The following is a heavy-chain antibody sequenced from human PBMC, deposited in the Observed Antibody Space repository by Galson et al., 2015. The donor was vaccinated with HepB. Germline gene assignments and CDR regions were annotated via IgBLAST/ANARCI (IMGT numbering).Heavy chain of an antibody. CDR1: GGTFSSYA. CDR3: ASFGDPHWSPDFDY. D-gene: IGHD3-16*01. CDR2: IIPILGIA. Sequence: SVKVSCKASGGTFSSYAISWGRQAPGQGLEWKGRIIPILGIANYAQKFQGRVTITADKSTSTAYMELSSLRSEDTAVYYCASFGDPHWSPDFDYWGQGTLVTVSS. J-gene: IGHJ4*02. V-gene: IGHV1-69*04.